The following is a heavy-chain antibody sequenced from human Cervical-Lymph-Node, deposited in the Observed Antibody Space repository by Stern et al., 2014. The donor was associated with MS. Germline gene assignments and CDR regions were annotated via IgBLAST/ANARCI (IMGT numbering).Heavy chain of an antibody. D-gene: IGHD6-13*01. J-gene: IGHJ4*02. CDR1: GYTFPSYD. CDR2: MNPNSGYS. Sequence: QVQLVQSGAEVRKPGASVKVSCKASGYTFPSYDISWVRQATGQGLEWMGWMNPNSGYSDYMQKFQGRVTMTRNTSINTAYMELNSLRVEDTAVYYCARGRGSSWFKYWGQGTLVTVSS. CDR3: ARGRGSSWFKY. V-gene: IGHV1-8*01.